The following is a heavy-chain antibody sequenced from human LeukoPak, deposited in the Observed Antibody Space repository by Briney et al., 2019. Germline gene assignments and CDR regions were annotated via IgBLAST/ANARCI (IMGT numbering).Heavy chain of an antibody. Sequence: GASLRLSCVVSGFTFSSHAMNWVRQAPGKGLEWVANIKQDGSEKYYVDSVKGRFTISRDNAKNSLYLQMNSLRAEDTAVYYCARDADPPGLSYCGGDCYGAFDIWGQGTMITVSS. CDR3: ARDADPPGLSYCGGDCYGAFDI. V-gene: IGHV3-7*01. CDR2: IKQDGSEK. CDR1: GFTFSSHA. J-gene: IGHJ3*02. D-gene: IGHD2-21*02.